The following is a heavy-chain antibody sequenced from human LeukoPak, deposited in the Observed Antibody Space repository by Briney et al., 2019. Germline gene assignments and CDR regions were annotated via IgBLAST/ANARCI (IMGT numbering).Heavy chain of an antibody. Sequence: SETLSLTCTVSGGSISSYYWSWIRQPPGKGLEWIGYIYYSGSTNYNPSLKSRVTISVDTSKNQFSLKLSSVTAADTAVYYCARRGVVAHGDWFDPWGQGTLVTVSS. D-gene: IGHD2-2*01. V-gene: IGHV4-59*08. J-gene: IGHJ5*02. CDR1: GGSISSYY. CDR2: IYYSGST. CDR3: ARRGVVAHGDWFDP.